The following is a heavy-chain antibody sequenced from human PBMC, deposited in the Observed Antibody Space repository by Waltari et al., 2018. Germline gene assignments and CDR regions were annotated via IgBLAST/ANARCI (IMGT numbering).Heavy chain of an antibody. CDR1: GGSISSINYN. J-gene: IGHJ5*02. Sequence: QLQLQESGPGLVKSSETLSLTCDVSGGSISSINYNWGWLRQTPGKGLEWIASIYYSGNTYYNPALKRRVTISVDTSKNQFALRLSSVTAADTAVYYCARTYSGDYEFWFDPWGQGTLVTVSS. CDR2: IYYSGNT. CDR3: ARTYSGDYEFWFDP. V-gene: IGHV4-39*01. D-gene: IGHD1-26*01.